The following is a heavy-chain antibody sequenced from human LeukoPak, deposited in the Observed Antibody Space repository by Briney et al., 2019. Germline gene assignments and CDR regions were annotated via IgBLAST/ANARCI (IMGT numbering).Heavy chain of an antibody. V-gene: IGHV3-30*18. CDR3: AKDQLWGDYYDTSGYPTFDY. CDR2: ISYDGSNK. Sequence: GGSLRLSCAASGFTFSSYGMHWVRQAPGKGLEWVAVISYDGSNKYYVDSVKGRFTISRDNSKNTLYLQMSSLRAEDTAVYYCAKDQLWGDYYDTSGYPTFDYWGQGNPGHRLL. J-gene: IGHJ4*02. CDR1: GFTFSSYG. D-gene: IGHD3-22*01.